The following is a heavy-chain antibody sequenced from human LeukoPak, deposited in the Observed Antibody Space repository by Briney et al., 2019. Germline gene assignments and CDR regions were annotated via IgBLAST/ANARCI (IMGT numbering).Heavy chain of an antibody. Sequence: GGSLTLSCAASGFTFSSYAMGWVRQAPGKGLEWVSGISGSGGSTYYADSVKGRFTISRDNAKNTLYLEMNSLRAEDTAVYYCAKPAWTFDYWGQGTLVTVST. D-gene: IGHD3/OR15-3a*01. V-gene: IGHV3-23*01. J-gene: IGHJ4*02. CDR3: AKPAWTFDY. CDR2: ISGSGGST. CDR1: GFTFSSYA.